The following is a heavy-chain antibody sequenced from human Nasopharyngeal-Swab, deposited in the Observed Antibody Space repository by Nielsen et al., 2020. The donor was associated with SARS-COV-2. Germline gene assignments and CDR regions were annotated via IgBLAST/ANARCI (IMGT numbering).Heavy chain of an antibody. CDR2: ISELGSGI. V-gene: IGHV3-23*01. CDR1: GFSITTYG. Sequence: GGSLRLSCSASGFSITTYGMTWVRQAPGKGLEWVAGISELGSGIYYADYVWGRFSISRDPSTNTVYRQMNSLRADDTALYFCTRGLTGHIVQWNPSPYWGQGTLVTVSS. J-gene: IGHJ4*02. D-gene: IGHD1-14*01. CDR3: TRGLTGHIVQWNPSPY.